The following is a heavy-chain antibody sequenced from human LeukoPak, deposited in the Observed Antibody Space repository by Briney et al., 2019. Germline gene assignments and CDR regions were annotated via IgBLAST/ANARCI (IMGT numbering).Heavy chain of an antibody. CDR2: INPHTGGA. V-gene: IGHV1-2*02. CDR3: ARIDYASGSRDY. Sequence: ASVKVSCKASGYTFSGSYLHWVRLAPGQGLEWMGWINPHTGGADFAQKFQGRVTMTRDTSISTAYMELNRLTSDDTAVYFCARIDYASGSRDYWGQGTLVTVSS. CDR1: GYTFSGSY. D-gene: IGHD3-10*01. J-gene: IGHJ4*02.